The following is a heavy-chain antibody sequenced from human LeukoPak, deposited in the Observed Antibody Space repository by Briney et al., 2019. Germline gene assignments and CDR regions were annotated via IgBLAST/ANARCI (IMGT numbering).Heavy chain of an antibody. CDR2: ISGSGGST. V-gene: IGHV3-23*01. CDR1: GFILSNHW. Sequence: GSSLRLSCAASGFILSNHWMTWVRQAPGKGLEWVSAISGSGGSTYYADSVRGRFTISRDNSKNTLYLQMNSLRAEDTAVYYCAKDYEYNSNTWYFHWGRGTLVSVSS. J-gene: IGHJ4*02. D-gene: IGHD6-13*01. CDR3: AKDYEYNSNTWYFH.